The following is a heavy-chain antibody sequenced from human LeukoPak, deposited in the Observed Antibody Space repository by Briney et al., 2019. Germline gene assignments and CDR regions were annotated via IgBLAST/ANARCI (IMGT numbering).Heavy chain of an antibody. Sequence: SETLSLTCTVSGGSISSSNYYWGWIRQPPGKGLEWIGSISCSGSTYYNPSLKSRVTISVDTSKNQFSLKLSSVTAADTAVYYCASLPYCSSTSCYPPFDYWGQGTLVTVSS. D-gene: IGHD2-2*01. V-gene: IGHV4-39*01. CDR2: ISCSGST. CDR3: ASLPYCSSTSCYPPFDY. J-gene: IGHJ4*02. CDR1: GGSISSSNYY.